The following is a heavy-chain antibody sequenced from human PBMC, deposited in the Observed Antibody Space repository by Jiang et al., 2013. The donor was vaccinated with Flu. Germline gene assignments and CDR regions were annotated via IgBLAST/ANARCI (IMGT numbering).Heavy chain of an antibody. CDR3: ARDDGYYYYYGMDV. CDR1: GFTFSSYE. J-gene: IGHJ6*04. Sequence: VQLLESGGGLVQPGGSLRLSCAASGFTFSSYEMNWVRQAPGKGLEWVSYISSSGSTIYYADSVKGRFTISRDNAKNSLYLQMNSLRAEDTAVYYCARDDGYYYYYGMDVWGKGTTVTVSS. V-gene: IGHV3-48*03. CDR2: ISSSGSTI.